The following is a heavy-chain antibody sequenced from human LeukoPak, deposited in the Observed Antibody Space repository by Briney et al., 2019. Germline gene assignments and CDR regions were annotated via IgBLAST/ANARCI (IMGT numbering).Heavy chain of an antibody. CDR3: VRDRGYSTFDY. CDR2: INLDGSEI. CDR1: GFVFGHSW. D-gene: IGHD3-22*01. V-gene: IGHV3-7*03. J-gene: IGHJ4*02. Sequence: GGSLRLSCEASGFVFGHSWMSWVRQAPGKGLEWVANINLDGSEINYLDSLTGRLTISRDNAKDSLHLQMNGLRAEDTAVYFCVRDRGYSTFDYWGQGPLVTVSS.